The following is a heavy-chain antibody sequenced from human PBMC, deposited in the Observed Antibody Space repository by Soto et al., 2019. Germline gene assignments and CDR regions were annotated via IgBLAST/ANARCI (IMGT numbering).Heavy chain of an antibody. Sequence: GGSLRLSCAASGFTFSSYSMNWVRQAPGKGLEWVADITTSSSFRFYADSVEGRFTISRDDAKNSIYLQMNSLRAEDTGVYYCARDLGVALASLTLDFWGGGTLVTVS. CDR1: GFTFSSYS. J-gene: IGHJ4*02. CDR2: ITTSSSFR. CDR3: ARDLGVALASLTLDF. V-gene: IGHV3-21*01. D-gene: IGHD2-15*01.